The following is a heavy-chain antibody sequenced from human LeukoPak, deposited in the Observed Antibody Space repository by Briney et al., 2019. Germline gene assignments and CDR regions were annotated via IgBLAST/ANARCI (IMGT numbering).Heavy chain of an antibody. V-gene: IGHV1-8*01. CDR1: GYTFTSYD. J-gene: IGHJ4*02. CDR3: ARDQHYYDSSGYYQGRYFDY. CDR2: MNPNSGNT. Sequence: ASVKVSCKASGYTFTSYDINWVRQATGQGLEWMGWMNPNSGNTGYAQKFQGRVTMTTDTSTSTAYMELRSLRSDDTAVYYCARDQHYYDSSGYYQGRYFDYWGQGTLVTVSS. D-gene: IGHD3-22*01.